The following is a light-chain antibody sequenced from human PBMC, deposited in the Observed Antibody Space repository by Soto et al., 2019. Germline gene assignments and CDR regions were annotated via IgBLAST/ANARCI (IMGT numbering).Light chain of an antibody. J-gene: IGKJ4*01. V-gene: IGKV3-15*01. CDR2: GAS. CDR1: QNIISN. CDR3: QQYYSFPLT. Sequence: TQNQSTPSVCRRDRAPPSPRANQNIISNLASYQLKPGQAPRLLIYGASTRATGVPARFSGSGSGTDFTLTIRCLQTEDFATYYCQQYYSFPLTFGGGTNVDI.